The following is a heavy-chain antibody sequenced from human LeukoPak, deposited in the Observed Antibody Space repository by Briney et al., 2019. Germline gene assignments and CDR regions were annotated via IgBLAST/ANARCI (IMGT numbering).Heavy chain of an antibody. CDR2: ISSSGSTI. CDR1: GFTFSDYY. J-gene: IGHJ5*02. V-gene: IGHV3-11*01. CDR3: ARGRMVFAIDWFDP. Sequence: GGSLRLSCAASGFTFSDYYTSWIRQAPGKGLEWVSYISSSGSTIYYADSVKGRFTISRDNAKNSLYLQMNSLRAEDTAVYYCARGRMVFAIDWFDPWGQGTLVTVSS. D-gene: IGHD2-8*01.